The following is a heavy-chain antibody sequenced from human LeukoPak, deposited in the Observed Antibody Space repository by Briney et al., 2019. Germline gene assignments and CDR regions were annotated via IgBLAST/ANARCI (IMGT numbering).Heavy chain of an antibody. D-gene: IGHD2-21*02. V-gene: IGHV4-59*12. J-gene: IGHJ6*03. Sequence: SETLSLTCTVSGGSISSYYWSWIRQPPGKGLEWIGYIYYSGSTNYNPSLKSRVTISVDTSKNQFSLKLSSVTAADTAVYYCARGCDSENYYYYYMDVWGKGTTVTVSS. CDR3: ARGCDSENYYYYYMDV. CDR2: IYYSGST. CDR1: GGSISSYY.